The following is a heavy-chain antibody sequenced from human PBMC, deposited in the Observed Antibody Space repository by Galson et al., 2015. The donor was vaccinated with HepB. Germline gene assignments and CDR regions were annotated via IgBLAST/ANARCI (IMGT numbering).Heavy chain of an antibody. V-gene: IGHV4-39*01. CDR2: IYYSGVT. J-gene: IGHJ4*02. CDR1: GGSISSRSYY. CDR3: VRWYTSGWYLGRTDY. D-gene: IGHD6-19*01. Sequence: SETLSLTCTVSGGSISSRSYYWGWIRQPPGKGLEWIGTIYYSGVTYYKLSLKSRVTISVDTSKNQFSLKLSSVTAADTAVYYCVRWYTSGWYLGRTDYWGQGTLVSVSS.